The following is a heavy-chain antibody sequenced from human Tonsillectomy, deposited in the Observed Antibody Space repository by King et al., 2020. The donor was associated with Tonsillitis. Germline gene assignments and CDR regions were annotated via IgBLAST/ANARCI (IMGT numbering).Heavy chain of an antibody. D-gene: IGHD3/OR15-3a*01. Sequence: DVQLVESGGGVVRPGGSLRLSCAASGFTFDDYGMSWVRQAPGKGLEWVSGINWNGGSTGYADSVKGRFTISRDNAKNSLHLQMNGLRAADTALYYCARITSPFPIWTGLGFDYWGQGALVTVSS. CDR2: INWNGGST. J-gene: IGHJ4*02. CDR3: ARITSPFPIWTGLGFDY. CDR1: GFTFDDYG. V-gene: IGHV3-20*04.